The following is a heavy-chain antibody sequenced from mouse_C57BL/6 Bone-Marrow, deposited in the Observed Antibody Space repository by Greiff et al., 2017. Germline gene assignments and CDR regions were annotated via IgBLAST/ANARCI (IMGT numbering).Heavy chain of an antibody. CDR2: IWGGGST. D-gene: IGHD1-1*02. CDR1: GFSLTSYG. J-gene: IGHJ3*01. Sequence: VHLVESGPGLVAPSQSLSITCTVSGFSLTSYGVAWVRQPPGKGLEWLGVIWGGGSTNYNSALMSRLSISKDNSKSQVCLKMKSLQTDDTAMYYCAKRGGGAYWGQGTLVTVSA. V-gene: IGHV2-9*01. CDR3: AKRGGGAY.